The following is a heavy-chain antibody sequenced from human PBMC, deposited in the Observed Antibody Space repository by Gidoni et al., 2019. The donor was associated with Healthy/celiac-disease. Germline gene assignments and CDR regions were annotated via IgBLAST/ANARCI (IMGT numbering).Heavy chain of an antibody. Sequence: QVQLQQWGAGLLKPSETLSLTCAVYGGSFSGYYWSWFRQTQGKGLEWIGEINHSGSTNYNPSRKSGVTISVDTSKNQFSLKLSSGTAADTAVYYCARGWGMSGSAPRYGLNYWGQGTLVTVSS. CDR1: GGSFSGYY. CDR3: ARGWGMSGSAPRYGLNY. V-gene: IGHV4-34*01. J-gene: IGHJ4*02. D-gene: IGHD1-26*01. CDR2: INHSGST.